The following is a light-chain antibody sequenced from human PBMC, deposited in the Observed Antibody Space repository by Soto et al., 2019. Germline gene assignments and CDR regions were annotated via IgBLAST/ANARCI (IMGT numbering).Light chain of an antibody. Sequence: QSVLTQPASVSGSLGQSITISCTGTSSDVGGYNYVSWYQHHPSKAPKVIIYQVYSRPSGVSNRFSGSKFGNTASLSISGLQAEDEADYYCSSYTRTTSFVVFGGGTKLTVL. J-gene: IGLJ3*02. V-gene: IGLV2-14*01. CDR2: QVY. CDR3: SSYTRTTSFVV. CDR1: SSDVGGYNY.